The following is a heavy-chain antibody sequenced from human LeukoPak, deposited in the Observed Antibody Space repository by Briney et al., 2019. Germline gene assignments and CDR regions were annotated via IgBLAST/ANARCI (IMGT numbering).Heavy chain of an antibody. CDR3: TRNGGSDNWFDP. V-gene: IGHV3-53*01. CDR1: GFTVSSNY. Sequence: PGGSLRLSCAASGFTVSSNYMTWVRQAPGKGLEWVSVIYSCGSTNYADSVKGRFTISRDNAKNTLYLQMNSLRAEDTAVYYWTRNGGSDNWFDPWGQGTLVTVSS. D-gene: IGHD7-27*01. CDR2: IYSCGST. J-gene: IGHJ5*02.